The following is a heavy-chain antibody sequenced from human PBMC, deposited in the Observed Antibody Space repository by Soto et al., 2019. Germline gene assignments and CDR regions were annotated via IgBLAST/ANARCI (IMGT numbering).Heavy chain of an antibody. Sequence: GGSLRLSCAASGFTFSSYAMSWVRQAPGKGLEWVSAISGSGGSTYYADSVKGRFTISRDNSKNTLYLQMNSLRAEDTAVYYCAKDQGYDFWSCYKNNWFDPWGQGTLVTVSS. CDR2: ISGSGGST. V-gene: IGHV3-23*01. CDR3: AKDQGYDFWSCYKNNWFDP. D-gene: IGHD3-3*01. CDR1: GFTFSSYA. J-gene: IGHJ5*02.